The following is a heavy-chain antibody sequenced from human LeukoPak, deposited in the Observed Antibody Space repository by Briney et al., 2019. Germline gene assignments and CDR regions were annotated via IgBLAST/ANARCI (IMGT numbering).Heavy chain of an antibody. J-gene: IGHJ4*02. D-gene: IGHD1-26*01. CDR1: GYTFTSYG. V-gene: IGHV1-18*01. Sequence: GASVKVSCKASGYTFTSYGISWVRQAPGQGLEWMGWISAYNGNTNYAQKLQGRVTMTTDTSTSTACMELRSLRSDDTAVYYCARDRGGATNDYWGQGTLVTVSS. CDR3: ARDRGGATNDY. CDR2: ISAYNGNT.